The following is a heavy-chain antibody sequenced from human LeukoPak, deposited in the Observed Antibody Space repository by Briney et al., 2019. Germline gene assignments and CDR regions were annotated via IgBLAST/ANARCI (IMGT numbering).Heavy chain of an antibody. V-gene: IGHV3-43*02. Sequence: GGSLRLSCAASGFTFHNYAVHWVRQAPGKGLEWVSLTSGDGITTYFADSVKGRFTISRDNSKSSLFLQMNSLRTEDTALYYCARDHVYGGADYWGQGTLVTVSS. CDR3: ARDHVYGGADY. J-gene: IGHJ4*02. D-gene: IGHD5/OR15-5a*01. CDR1: GFTFHNYA. CDR2: TSGDGITT.